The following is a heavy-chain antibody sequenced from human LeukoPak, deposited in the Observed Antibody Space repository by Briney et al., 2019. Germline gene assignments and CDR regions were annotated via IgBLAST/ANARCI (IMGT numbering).Heavy chain of an antibody. CDR2: IWYDSSKK. CDR1: GFTLRNYG. D-gene: IGHD1-26*01. CDR3: ATSNPGVGPDD. Sequence: SLRLSCATSGFTLRNYGMHWVRQAPGKGLEWVAIIWYDSSKKYYADSVRGRFTISKDDSKNTLYLQMDSLRADDTAVYYWATSNPGVGPDDWGQGTLVIVSS. V-gene: IGHV3-33*01. J-gene: IGHJ4*02.